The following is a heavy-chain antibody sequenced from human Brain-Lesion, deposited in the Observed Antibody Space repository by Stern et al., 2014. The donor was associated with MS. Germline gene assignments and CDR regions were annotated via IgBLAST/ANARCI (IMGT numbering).Heavy chain of an antibody. D-gene: IGHD3-10*01. V-gene: IGHV4-39*01. Sequence: QVQLQESGPGLVKPSETLSLTCTVSGGSISSSSYYWGWIRQPPGKGLEWIGSIYYRGSTYYNPSLKSRVTISMDTSKNPFSLRLSSGTAADTAVYFCAKLWLGELPESPFDYWGQGTLVTVSS. CDR3: AKLWLGELPESPFDY. J-gene: IGHJ4*02. CDR1: GGSISSSSYY. CDR2: IYYRGST.